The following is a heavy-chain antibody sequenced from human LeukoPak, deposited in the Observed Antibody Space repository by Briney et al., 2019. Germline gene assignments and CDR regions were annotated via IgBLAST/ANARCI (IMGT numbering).Heavy chain of an antibody. J-gene: IGHJ6*03. CDR2: INWNGGST. Sequence: GGSLRLSCAASGFTFDDYGMSWVRQAPGKGLEWVSGINWNGGSTGYADSVKGRFTISRDNAKNSLYLQMNSLRAEDTALYYCARVVRQTNYYYYYMDVWGKGTTVTISS. V-gene: IGHV3-20*04. D-gene: IGHD4-11*01. CDR3: ARVVRQTNYYYYYMDV. CDR1: GFTFDDYG.